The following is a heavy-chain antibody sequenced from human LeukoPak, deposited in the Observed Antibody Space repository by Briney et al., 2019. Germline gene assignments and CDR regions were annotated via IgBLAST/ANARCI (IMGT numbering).Heavy chain of an antibody. CDR1: GYTFTNYG. J-gene: IGHJ4*02. Sequence: ASVRVSCKASGYTFTNYGSSWVRQAPGQGLEWMGWISAYNGHTEYTQKLQGRVSMTTDTSASTAYMELRSLTSDDTAEYYCARDVGVSRFDFWGQGTLVTVSS. D-gene: IGHD2-21*01. V-gene: IGHV1-18*01. CDR3: ARDVGVSRFDF. CDR2: ISAYNGHT.